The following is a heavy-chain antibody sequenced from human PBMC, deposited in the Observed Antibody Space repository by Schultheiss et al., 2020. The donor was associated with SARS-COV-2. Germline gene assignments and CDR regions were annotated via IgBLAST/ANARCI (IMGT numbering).Heavy chain of an antibody. V-gene: IGHV3-9*01. CDR3: ARSLCSSTSCRNYYFDY. Sequence: GGSLRLSCAASGFTFDDYAMHWVRQAPGKGLEWVSGISWNSGSIGYADSVKGRFTISRDNAKNSLYLQMNSLRAEDTAVYYCARSLCSSTSCRNYYFDYWGQGTLVTVSS. D-gene: IGHD2-2*01. CDR2: ISWNSGSI. CDR1: GFTFDDYA. J-gene: IGHJ4*02.